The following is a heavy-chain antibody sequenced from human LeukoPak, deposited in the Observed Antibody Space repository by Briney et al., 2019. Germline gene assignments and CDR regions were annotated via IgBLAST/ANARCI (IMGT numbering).Heavy chain of an antibody. CDR3: AKTSTYYDFWSGYYSYYYYYMDV. J-gene: IGHJ6*03. CDR1: GFTFSSYA. D-gene: IGHD3-3*01. CDR2: ISGSGGST. Sequence: GGSLRLSCAASGFTFSSYAMSWVRQAPGKGLEWVSAISGSGGSTYYADSVKGRFTTSRDNSKNTLYLQMNSLRAEDTAVYYCAKTSTYYDFWSGYYSYYYYYMDVWGKGTTVTISS. V-gene: IGHV3-23*01.